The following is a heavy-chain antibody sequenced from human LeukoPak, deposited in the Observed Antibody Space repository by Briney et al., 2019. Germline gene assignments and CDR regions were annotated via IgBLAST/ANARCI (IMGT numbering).Heavy chain of an antibody. V-gene: IGHV3-30*04. CDR3: AKIGGLGNDY. J-gene: IGHJ4*02. CDR2: VSYDGSNK. Sequence: GGSLRLSCAASGFTFSIYAMHWVRQAPGKGLEWVAVVSYDGSNKYYEASVQGRFTISRDNSKNTLYLDMNSLRAEDTAVYYCAKIGGLGNDYWGQGTLVTVSS. CDR1: GFTFSIYA. D-gene: IGHD3-16*01.